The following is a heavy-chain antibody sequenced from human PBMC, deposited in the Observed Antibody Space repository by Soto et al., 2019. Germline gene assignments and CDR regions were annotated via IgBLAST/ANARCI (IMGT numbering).Heavy chain of an antibody. J-gene: IGHJ6*02. V-gene: IGHV1-46*01. Sequence: ASVKVSCKASGYTFINYYMHWVRQAPGQGLEWMGIINPSGGSTSYAQKFQGRVTMTRDTSTSTVYMELSSLRSEDTAVYYCARVLAVAGTGYYYYGMDVWGQGTTVTVSS. CDR3: ARVLAVAGTGYYYYGMDV. D-gene: IGHD6-19*01. CDR1: GYTFINYY. CDR2: INPSGGST.